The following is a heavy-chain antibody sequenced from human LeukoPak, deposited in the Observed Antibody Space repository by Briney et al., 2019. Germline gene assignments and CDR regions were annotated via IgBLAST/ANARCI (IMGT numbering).Heavy chain of an antibody. CDR1: GYTFTSYG. D-gene: IGHD2-15*01. CDR3: AREEYCSGGSCYSGITSIDY. Sequence: ASVKVSCKASGYTFTSYGISWVRQAPGQGLEWMGWISAYNGNTNYAQKLQGRVTMTTDTSTSTAYMEQRSLRSDDTAVYYCAREEYCSGGSCYSGITSIDYWGQGTLVTVSS. V-gene: IGHV1-18*01. J-gene: IGHJ4*02. CDR2: ISAYNGNT.